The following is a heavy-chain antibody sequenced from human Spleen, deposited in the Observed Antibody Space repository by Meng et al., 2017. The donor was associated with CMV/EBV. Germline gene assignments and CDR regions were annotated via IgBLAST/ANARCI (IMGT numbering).Heavy chain of an antibody. Sequence: KVSCTASGYNFSSYGITWVRQAPGQGPEWMGWISTYSGHPNYAQKFQGRVTMTTDTSTTTAYMELRSLRSDDTAVYFCARIRYFDLWGQGTLVTVSS. CDR1: GYNFSSYG. D-gene: IGHD3-9*01. CDR2: ISTYSGHP. V-gene: IGHV1-18*01. CDR3: ARIRYFDL. J-gene: IGHJ1*01.